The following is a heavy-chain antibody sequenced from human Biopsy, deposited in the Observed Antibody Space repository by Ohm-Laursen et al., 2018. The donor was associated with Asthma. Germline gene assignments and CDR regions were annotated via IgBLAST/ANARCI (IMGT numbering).Heavy chain of an antibody. V-gene: IGHV1-69*13. CDR3: ALSQFDY. CDR2: LIPVLGTP. CDR1: GDSFSNYA. Sequence: ASVKVSCKSSGDSFSNYAISWVRQAPGQGLEWMGGLIPVLGTPDHAQMFEGRVTITADESTSTAYMELSSLRSEDTAVYYCALSQFDYWGQGTLLTASS. J-gene: IGHJ4*02.